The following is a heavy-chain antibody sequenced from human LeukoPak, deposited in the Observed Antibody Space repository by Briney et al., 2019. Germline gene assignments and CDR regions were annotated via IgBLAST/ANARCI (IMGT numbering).Heavy chain of an antibody. J-gene: IGHJ4*02. D-gene: IGHD3-9*01. CDR2: IYNSGST. Sequence: PSETLSLTCTVSGGSISSYYWSWIRQPPGKGLEWIGHIYNSGSTKYNPSLKSRVTMSVDTSKNQFSLKPSSVTAAATAVYHCARGKTATGYYPGDYFDYCGEGALVTVSS. CDR1: GGSISSYY. V-gene: IGHV4-4*07. CDR3: ARGKTATGYYPGDYFDY.